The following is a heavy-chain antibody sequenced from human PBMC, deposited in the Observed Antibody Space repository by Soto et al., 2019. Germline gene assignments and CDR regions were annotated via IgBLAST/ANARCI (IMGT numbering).Heavy chain of an antibody. CDR1: GFTFSSYG. Sequence: QVQLVESGGGVVQPGRSLRLSCAASGFTFSSYGMHWVRQAPGKGLEWVAVISYDGSNKYYADSVKGRFTISRDNSKNTRYLQMNSLRAEDTAVYYCAAGLVRHDAFDIWGQGTMVTVSS. D-gene: IGHD3-9*01. CDR3: AAGLVRHDAFDI. V-gene: IGHV3-30*03. J-gene: IGHJ3*02. CDR2: ISYDGSNK.